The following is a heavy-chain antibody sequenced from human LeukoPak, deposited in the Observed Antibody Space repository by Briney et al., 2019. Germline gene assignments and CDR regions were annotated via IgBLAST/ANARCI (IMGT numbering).Heavy chain of an antibody. Sequence: GGSLRLSCAASGFTFGSYWTHWVRQAPGKGLVWVSRINTDESSTIYADSVKGRFTISRDNAKNTLYLQMNSLRADDTAVYYCTRGMRTTNYYYMDVWGKGTTITVSS. CDR2: INTDESST. D-gene: IGHD1/OR15-1a*01. J-gene: IGHJ6*03. CDR3: TRGMRTTNYYYMDV. CDR1: GFTFGSYW. V-gene: IGHV3-74*01.